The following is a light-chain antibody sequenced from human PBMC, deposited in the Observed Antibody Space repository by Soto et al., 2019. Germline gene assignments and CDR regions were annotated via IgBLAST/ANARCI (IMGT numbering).Light chain of an antibody. CDR2: AAS. Sequence: DITMTQSPSSVSASVGDSVTITCRASQGISSWSAWYQQKPGKDPKLLIYAASSLQSGVPSRFIGSRSGTAVSLPIISLQPEDFATYYCQQANNFPRTFGGGTKVEIK. V-gene: IGKV1-12*01. CDR1: QGISSW. J-gene: IGKJ4*02. CDR3: QQANNFPRT.